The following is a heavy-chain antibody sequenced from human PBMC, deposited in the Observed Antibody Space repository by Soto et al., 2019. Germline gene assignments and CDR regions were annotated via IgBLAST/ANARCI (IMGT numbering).Heavy chain of an antibody. CDR1: GGTFSSYA. CDR3: ARDLGDTYGMDV. J-gene: IGHJ6*02. V-gene: IGHV1-69*13. D-gene: IGHD3-10*01. CDR2: IIPIFGTA. Sequence: SVKVSCKASGGTFSSYAISWVRQAPGQGLEWMGGIIPIFGTANYAQKFQGRVTITADESTSTAYMELSSLRSEDTAVYYCARDLGDTYGMDVWGQGTTVTVSS.